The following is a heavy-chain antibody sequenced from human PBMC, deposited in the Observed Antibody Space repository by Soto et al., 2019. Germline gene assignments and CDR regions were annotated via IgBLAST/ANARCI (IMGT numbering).Heavy chain of an antibody. Sequence: QEQLVQSGAEVKKPGSSVKVSCKASGGIFSSYAISWVRQAPGQGLEWMGGIIPIFGTANYAQKFQGRVTITADESTNTAYMQLSSLKSDDPAIYYCARWGSGYVWFNEFWGQGTLVTVSS. J-gene: IGHJ4*02. V-gene: IGHV1-69*01. CDR3: ARWGSGYVWFNEF. D-gene: IGHD3-22*01. CDR2: IIPIFGTA. CDR1: GGIFSSYA.